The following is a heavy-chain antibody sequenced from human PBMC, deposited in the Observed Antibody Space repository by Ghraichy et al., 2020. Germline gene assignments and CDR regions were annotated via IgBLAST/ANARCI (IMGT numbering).Heavy chain of an antibody. CDR2: ISYDGSNK. CDR3: ATGVLTVTTYMSWGKAAFDI. D-gene: IGHD4-17*01. CDR1: GFTFSSYG. J-gene: IGHJ3*02. V-gene: IGHV3-30*03. Sequence: SCAASGFTFSSYGMHWVRQAPGKGLEWVAVISYDGSNKYYADSVKGRFTISRDNSKNTLYLQMNSLRAEDTAVYYCATGVLTVTTYMSWGKAAFDIWGQGTMVTVSS.